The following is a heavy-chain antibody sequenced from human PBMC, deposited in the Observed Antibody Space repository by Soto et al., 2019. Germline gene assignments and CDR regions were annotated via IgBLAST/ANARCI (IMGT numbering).Heavy chain of an antibody. CDR3: ARVGYYYDSSGYDY. V-gene: IGHV4-61*01. CDR2: IYYSGST. J-gene: IGHJ4*02. CDR1: GGSVSSGSYY. Sequence: QVQLQESGPGLVKPSETLSLTCTVSGGSVSSGSYYWSWIWQPPGKGLEWIGYIYYSGSTNYNPSLKSRVTISVDTSKNQFSLKLSSVTAADTAVYYCARVGYYYDSSGYDYWGQGTLVTVSS. D-gene: IGHD3-22*01.